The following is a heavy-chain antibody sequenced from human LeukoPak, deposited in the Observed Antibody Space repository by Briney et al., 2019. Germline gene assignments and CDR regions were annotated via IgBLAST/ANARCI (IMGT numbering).Heavy chain of an antibody. J-gene: IGHJ6*03. Sequence: PGGSLRLSCAASGFTFSSYAMSWVRQAPGKGLEWVSAISGSGGSTYYADSVKGRFTISRDNSKNTLYLQMNSLRAEDTAVYYCAKGRGSSVYYYYMDVWGKGTTVTVSS. CDR2: ISGSGGST. CDR1: GFTFSSYA. V-gene: IGHV3-23*01. D-gene: IGHD3-16*01. CDR3: AKGRGSSVYYYYMDV.